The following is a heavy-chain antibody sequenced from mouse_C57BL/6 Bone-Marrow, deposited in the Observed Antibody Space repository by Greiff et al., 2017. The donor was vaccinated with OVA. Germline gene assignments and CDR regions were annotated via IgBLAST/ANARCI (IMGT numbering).Heavy chain of an antibody. CDR3: GRRSDYYVDY. Sequence: VQLQQSGRELVKPGASVKLSCKASGYTFRSYDMNWVKQRPGQGLEWIGWIYTSDGSTKYNEKLKGDATLTVDTTSSTAYMVLHSLTSEDSAVYFCGRRSDYYVDYWGQGTLLTVSS. CDR1: GYTFRSYD. CDR2: IYTSDGST. V-gene: IGHV1-85*01. D-gene: IGHD1-1*01. J-gene: IGHJ3*01.